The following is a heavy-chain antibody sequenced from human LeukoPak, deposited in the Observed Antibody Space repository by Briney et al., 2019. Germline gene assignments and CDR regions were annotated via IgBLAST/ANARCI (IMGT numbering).Heavy chain of an antibody. CDR2: IYYSGST. J-gene: IGHJ6*02. V-gene: IGHV4-39*01. CDR3: ARAAPPGDPYGMDV. Sequence: PSETLSLTCTVSGGSISSSSYYWGWIRQPPGKGLEWIGSIYYSGSTYYNPSLKSRVTISVDTSKNQFSLKLSSVTAADTAVNCCARAAPPGDPYGMDVWGQGTTVTVSS. CDR1: GGSISSSSYY. D-gene: IGHD2-21*01.